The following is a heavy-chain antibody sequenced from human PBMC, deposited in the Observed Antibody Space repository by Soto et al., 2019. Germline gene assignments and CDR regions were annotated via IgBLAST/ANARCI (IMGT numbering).Heavy chain of an antibody. CDR2: IKQDGSEK. V-gene: IGHV3-7*01. J-gene: IGHJ4*02. Sequence: EVQLVESGGGLVQPGGSLRLSCAASGFTFRSYWMSWVRQAPGKGLEWVANIKQDGSEKYYVDSVKGRFTISRDNAKNSLSLQMNSLRAEDTAVYYCARVDITMVRGVTFDYWGQGTLVTVSS. CDR1: GFTFRSYW. CDR3: ARVDITMVRGVTFDY. D-gene: IGHD3-10*01.